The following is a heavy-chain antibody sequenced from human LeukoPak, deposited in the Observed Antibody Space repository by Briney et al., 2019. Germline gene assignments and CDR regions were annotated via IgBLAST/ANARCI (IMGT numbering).Heavy chain of an antibody. CDR3: ARVLGYSYGSRRFDY. V-gene: IGHV4-34*01. CDR2: INHSGST. CDR1: GGSFSGYY. Sequence: SETLSLTCAVYGGSFSGYYWSWIRQPPGKGLEWIGEINHSGSTNYNPSLKGRVTISVDTSKNQFSLKLSSVTAADTAVYYCARVLGYSYGSRRFDYWGQGTLVTVSS. J-gene: IGHJ4*02. D-gene: IGHD5-18*01.